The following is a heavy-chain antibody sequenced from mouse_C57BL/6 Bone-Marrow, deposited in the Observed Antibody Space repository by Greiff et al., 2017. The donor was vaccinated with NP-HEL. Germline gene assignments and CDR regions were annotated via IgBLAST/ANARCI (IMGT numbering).Heavy chain of an antibody. CDR1: GFTFSSYG. D-gene: IGHD1-1*01. V-gene: IGHV5-6*01. J-gene: IGHJ3*01. CDR3: ASPYYGSSYAWFAY. CDR2: ISSGGSYT. Sequence: EVKVVESGGDLVKPGGSLKLSCAASGFTFSSYGMSWVRQTPDKRLEWVATISSGGSYTYSPDSVKGRFTISRDNAKNTLYLQMSSLKSEDTAMYYCASPYYGSSYAWFAYWGQGTLFTVSA.